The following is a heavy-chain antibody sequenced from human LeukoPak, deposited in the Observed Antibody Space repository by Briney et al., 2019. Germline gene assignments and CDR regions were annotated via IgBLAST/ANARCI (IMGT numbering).Heavy chain of an antibody. V-gene: IGHV3-74*01. Sequence: GGSLRLSCAASGFTFSGYWMHWVRQAPGKGLVWVSRINSDGSSTNYADSVKGRFTISRDNAKNTLYLQMNSLRGEDTAVYYCVRGGYYFDYWGQGTLVTVSS. CDR1: GFTFSGYW. D-gene: IGHD3-16*01. J-gene: IGHJ4*02. CDR3: VRGGYYFDY. CDR2: INSDGSST.